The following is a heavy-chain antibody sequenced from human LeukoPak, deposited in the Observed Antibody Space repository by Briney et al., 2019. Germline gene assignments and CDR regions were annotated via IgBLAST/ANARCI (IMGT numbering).Heavy chain of an antibody. J-gene: IGHJ4*02. CDR2: IKQDGSEK. CDR1: GFTFSSYW. D-gene: IGHD6-13*01. V-gene: IGHV3-7*01. CDR3: ARGVAAAGTTLDY. Sequence: GGSLRLSCAASGFTFSSYWMSWVRQAPGKGLEWVASIKQDGSEKYNVDSVKGRFTISRDNAKNSLYLQMNSLRAEDTAVYNCARGVAAAGTTLDYWGQGTLVTVSS.